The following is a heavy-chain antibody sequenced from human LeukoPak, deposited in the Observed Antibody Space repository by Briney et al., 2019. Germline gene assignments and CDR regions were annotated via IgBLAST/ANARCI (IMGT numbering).Heavy chain of an antibody. CDR3: ARRGYYYDSSGYYYYFDY. CDR1: GYTFTSYY. V-gene: IGHV1-46*01. D-gene: IGHD3-22*01. J-gene: IGHJ4*02. CDR2: INPSGGST. Sequence: ASVKVSCKASGYTFTSYYMHWVRQAPGQGLEWMGIINPSGGSTSYAQKFQGRVTMTRDTSTSTVYTELSSLRSEDTAVYYCARRGYYYDSSGYYYYFDYWGQGTLVTVSS.